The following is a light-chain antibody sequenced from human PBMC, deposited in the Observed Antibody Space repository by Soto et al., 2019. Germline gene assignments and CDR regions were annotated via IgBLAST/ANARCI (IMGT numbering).Light chain of an antibody. V-gene: IGKV1-5*01. CDR1: QSISGW. Sequence: DLQMTPSPSTPSASVGDRVTITFRASQSISGWLAWYQQKPGKAPKLLIYDASSLESGVPSRFSGSGSGTEFTLTISSLQPDDFATYYCQQYNSYSETFGQGTKVDI. J-gene: IGKJ1*01. CDR3: QQYNSYSET. CDR2: DAS.